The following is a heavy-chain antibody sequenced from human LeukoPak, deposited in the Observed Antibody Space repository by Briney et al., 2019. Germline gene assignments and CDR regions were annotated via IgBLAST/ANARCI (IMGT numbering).Heavy chain of an antibody. CDR1: GYSFTSYW. V-gene: IGHV5-51*01. CDR2: IYPGDSDT. Sequence: GESLKISCKGSGYSFTSYWIGWVRQMPGTGLERMGIIYPGDSDTRYSPSFQGQVTISADKSISTAYLQWTSLKASDTAMYYCARRTDRSFWYLDYWGQGTLVTVSS. J-gene: IGHJ4*02. CDR3: ARRTDRSFWYLDY.